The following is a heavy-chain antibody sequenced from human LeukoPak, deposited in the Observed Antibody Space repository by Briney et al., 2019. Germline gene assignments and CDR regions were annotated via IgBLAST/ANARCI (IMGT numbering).Heavy chain of an antibody. D-gene: IGHD3-10*01. V-gene: IGHV6-1*01. J-gene: IGHJ3*02. Sequence: SQTLSLTCAISGDGVSSNSAAWNWIRQSPSRGFEWLGRTYYRSKWYNDYAVSVKSRITINPDTSRNQFSLHLNSVTPEDTAVYYCSRVHKAFDGARDTFDIWGQGTMVTVSS. CDR2: TYYRSKWYN. CDR3: SRVHKAFDGARDTFDI. CDR1: GDGVSSNSAA.